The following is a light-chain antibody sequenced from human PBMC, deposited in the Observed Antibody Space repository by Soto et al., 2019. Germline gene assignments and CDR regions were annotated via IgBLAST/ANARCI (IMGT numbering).Light chain of an antibody. CDR1: QSLLHSNGYNY. CDR2: LGS. J-gene: IGKJ4*01. V-gene: IGKV2-28*01. CDR3: MQALQTPLT. Sequence: DIVMTQSPLSLPVTPGEPASISCRSSQSLLHSNGYNYLDWYLQKPGQSPQLLIYLGSNRASGVPDRFSGSGLGTDFTLKISRVEAEDVRVYYCMQALQTPLTFGGRTKVEIK.